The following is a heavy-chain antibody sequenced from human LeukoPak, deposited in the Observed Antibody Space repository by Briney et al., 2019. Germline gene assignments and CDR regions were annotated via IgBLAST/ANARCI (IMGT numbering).Heavy chain of an antibody. Sequence: GGSLRLSCAASGFTFSNYGTHWVPQAPGQGREWVADIRYDGSITYYADSVRGRFTISRDNSKNTLYLQMNSMRAEDTAVYYCAKDLEEKSNSGPAYWGQGTLVSVSS. CDR2: IRYDGSIT. D-gene: IGHD4-11*01. CDR3: AKDLEEKSNSGPAY. J-gene: IGHJ4*02. V-gene: IGHV3-30*18. CDR1: GFTFSNYG.